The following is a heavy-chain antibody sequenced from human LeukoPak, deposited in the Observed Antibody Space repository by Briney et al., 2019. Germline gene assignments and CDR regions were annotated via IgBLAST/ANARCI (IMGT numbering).Heavy chain of an antibody. CDR1: GYTFTSYG. D-gene: IGHD3-22*01. V-gene: IGHV1-18*01. Sequence: ASVKVSCKASGYTFTSYGISWVRQAPGQGLEWMGWISAYNGNTNYAQKLQGRVTMTTDTSTSTAYMELRSLRSDDTAVYYCARDRSDGSYYYDSSGYLDAFDIWGQGTMVTVSS. J-gene: IGHJ3*02. CDR2: ISAYNGNT. CDR3: ARDRSDGSYYYDSSGYLDAFDI.